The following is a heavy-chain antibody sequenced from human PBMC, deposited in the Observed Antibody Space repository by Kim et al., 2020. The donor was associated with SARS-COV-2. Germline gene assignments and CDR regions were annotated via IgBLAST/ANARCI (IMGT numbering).Heavy chain of an antibody. Sequence: SETLSLTCAVYGGSFSGYYWSWIRQPPGKGLEWIGEINHSGSTNYNPSLKSRVTISVDTSKNQFSLKLSSVTAADTAVYYCASRVRVVGGYYSTYYFDYWGQGTLVTVSS. D-gene: IGHD3-22*01. CDR3: ASRVRVVGGYYSTYYFDY. CDR2: INHSGST. J-gene: IGHJ4*02. CDR1: GGSFSGYY. V-gene: IGHV4-34*01.